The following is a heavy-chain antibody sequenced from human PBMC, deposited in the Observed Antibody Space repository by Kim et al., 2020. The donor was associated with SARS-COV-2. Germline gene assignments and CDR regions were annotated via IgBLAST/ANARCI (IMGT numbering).Heavy chain of an antibody. CDR3: AREWDYGSGSHIGY. Sequence: SQKFQGRVTITRDTSASTAYMELSSLRSEDTAVYYCAREWDYGSGSHIGYWGQGTLVTVSS. D-gene: IGHD3-10*01. V-gene: IGHV1-3*01. J-gene: IGHJ4*02.